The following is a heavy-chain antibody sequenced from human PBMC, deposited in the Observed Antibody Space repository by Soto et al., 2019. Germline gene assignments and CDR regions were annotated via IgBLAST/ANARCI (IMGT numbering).Heavy chain of an antibody. Sequence: SETLSLTCTVSGASISGFYWSWIRKSAGKGLEWIGRIYATGTTDYNPSLKSRVMMSVDTSKKQFSLKLRSVTAADTAVYYCVRDGTKTLRDWIDPWGQGISVTVSS. J-gene: IGHJ5*02. V-gene: IGHV4-4*07. D-gene: IGHD1-1*01. CDR2: IYATGTT. CDR1: GASISGFY. CDR3: VRDGTKTLRDWIDP.